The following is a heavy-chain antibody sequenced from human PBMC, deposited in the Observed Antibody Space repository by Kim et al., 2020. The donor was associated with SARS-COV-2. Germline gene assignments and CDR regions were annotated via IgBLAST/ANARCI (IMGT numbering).Heavy chain of an antibody. CDR1: GFTFSDYY. D-gene: IGHD1-7*01. CDR3: ARGNWNYVSDLGWFDP. CDR2: ISSSGSTI. J-gene: IGHJ5*02. Sequence: GGSLRLSCAASGFTFSDYYMSWIRQAPGKGLEWVSYISSSGSTIYYADSVKGRFTISRDNAKNSLYLQMNSLRAEDTAVYYCARGNWNYVSDLGWFDPWGQGTLVTVSS. V-gene: IGHV3-11*01.